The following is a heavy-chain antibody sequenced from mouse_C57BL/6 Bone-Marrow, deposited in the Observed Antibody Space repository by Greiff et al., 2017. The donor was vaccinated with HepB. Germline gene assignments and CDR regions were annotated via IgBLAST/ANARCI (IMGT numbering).Heavy chain of an antibody. D-gene: IGHD2-2*01. Sequence: EVQGVESGAELVRPGASVKLSCTASGFNIKDDYMHWVKQRPEQGLEWIGWIDPENGDTEYASKFQGKATITADTSSNTAYLQLSSLTSEDTAVYYCTIYGYPFDYWGQGTTLTVSS. CDR2: IDPENGDT. CDR3: TIYGYPFDY. J-gene: IGHJ2*01. V-gene: IGHV14-4*01. CDR1: GFNIKDDY.